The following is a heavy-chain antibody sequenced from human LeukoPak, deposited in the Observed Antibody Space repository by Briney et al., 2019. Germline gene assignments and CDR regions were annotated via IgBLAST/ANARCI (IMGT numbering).Heavy chain of an antibody. J-gene: IGHJ5*02. CDR2: INYSGST. V-gene: IGHV4-34*01. CDR1: GGSFSGYY. D-gene: IGHD5-18*01. CDR3: ARGFRIQLWFPNWFDP. Sequence: SETLSLTCAVYGGSFSGYYWSWIRQPPGKGLEWIGEINYSGSTNYNPSLKSRVTISVDTSKNQFSLKLSSVTAADTAVYYCARGFRIQLWFPNWFDPWGQGTLVTVSS.